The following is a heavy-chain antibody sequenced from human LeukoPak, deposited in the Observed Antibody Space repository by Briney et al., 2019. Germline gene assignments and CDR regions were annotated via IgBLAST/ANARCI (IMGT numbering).Heavy chain of an antibody. CDR1: GFTFRSYG. CDR3: ARVTAVAGTSVGVDA. CDR2: IRYDGTNK. D-gene: IGHD6-19*01. J-gene: IGHJ4*02. Sequence: GGSLRLSCAASGFTFRSYGMHWVRQAPGKGLEWVAIIRYDGTNKYYADSVKGRFTISRDNSKNTLYLQMNSLRAEDTAVYYCARVTAVAGTSVGVDAWGQGILVTVS. V-gene: IGHV3-30*02.